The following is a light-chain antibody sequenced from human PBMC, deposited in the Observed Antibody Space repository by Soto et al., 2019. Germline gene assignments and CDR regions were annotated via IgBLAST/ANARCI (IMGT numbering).Light chain of an antibody. CDR3: QQYGSSRWT. CDR1: QSVSSTY. V-gene: IGKV3-20*01. CDR2: GAS. J-gene: IGKJ1*01. Sequence: EIVLTQSPDTLSLFPGDRATLSCRASQSVSSTYLAWYQQKLGQAPRLLIFGASSRATGIPDRFSGSGSGTDFTLTISRLEPEDFAVYYCQQYGSSRWTFGQGTKVEIK.